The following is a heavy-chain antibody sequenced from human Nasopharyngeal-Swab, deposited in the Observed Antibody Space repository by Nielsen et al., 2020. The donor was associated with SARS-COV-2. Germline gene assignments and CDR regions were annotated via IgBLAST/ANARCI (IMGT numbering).Heavy chain of an antibody. D-gene: IGHD2-2*01. CDR1: GYTLTELS. CDR3: RVVPAAMWYYYYGMDV. J-gene: IGHJ6*02. CDR2: FDPEDGET. V-gene: IGHV1-24*01. Sequence: ASVKASCKVSGYTLTELSMHWVRQAPGKGLEWMGGFDPEDGETIYAQKFQGRVTMTEDTSTDTAYMELSSLRSEDTAVYYCRVVPAAMWYYYYGMDVWGQGTTVTVSS.